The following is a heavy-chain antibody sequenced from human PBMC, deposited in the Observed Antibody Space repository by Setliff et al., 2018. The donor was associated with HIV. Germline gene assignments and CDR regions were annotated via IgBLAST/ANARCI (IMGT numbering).Heavy chain of an antibody. Sequence: SATLSLTCTVSGGSIRSYYWSWIRQPPGKGLEWIGYIYYSGSTNYNPSLKSRVTISVDTSKNQFSLKLSSVTAADTAVYFCARGRGSSSSWPIDYWGQGTLVTVSS. CDR2: IYYSGST. CDR3: ARGRGSSSSWPIDY. CDR1: GGSIRSYY. J-gene: IGHJ4*02. D-gene: IGHD6-13*01. V-gene: IGHV4-59*12.